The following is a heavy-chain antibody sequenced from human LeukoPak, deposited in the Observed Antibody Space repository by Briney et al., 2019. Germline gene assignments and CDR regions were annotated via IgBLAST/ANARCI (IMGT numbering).Heavy chain of an antibody. V-gene: IGHV1-2*02. CDR2: INPNSGGT. D-gene: IGHD3-22*01. J-gene: IGHJ4*02. Sequence: GASVKVSCKASGYTFTGYYMHWVRQAPGQGLEWMGWINPNSGGTNYAQKFQGRVTMTRDTSISTAYMELSRLTSDDTAVYYCAREDYDSSGYRDDDCWGQGTLVTVSS. CDR3: AREDYDSSGYRDDDC. CDR1: GYTFTGYY.